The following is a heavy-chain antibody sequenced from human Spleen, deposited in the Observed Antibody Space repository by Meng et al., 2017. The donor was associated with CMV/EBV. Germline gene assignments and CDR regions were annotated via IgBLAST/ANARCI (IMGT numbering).Heavy chain of an antibody. CDR3: PRFGAYDYFDY. Sequence: GSLRLSCTVSGGSVSSGSYYWSWIRQPPGKGLEWLGYVYHRGSTNYNPSLKSRVTISVDTSKNQFTLRLKSVTAADTAVFYCPRFGAYDYFDYWGQGMLVTVSS. V-gene: IGHV4-61*01. CDR2: VYHRGST. J-gene: IGHJ4*02. CDR1: GGSVSSGSYY. D-gene: IGHD5-12*01.